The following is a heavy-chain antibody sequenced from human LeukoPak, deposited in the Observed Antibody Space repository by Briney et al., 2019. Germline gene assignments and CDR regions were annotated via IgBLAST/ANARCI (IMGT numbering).Heavy chain of an antibody. CDR3: TTDGPLVASAFDI. D-gene: IGHD2-15*01. Sequence: PRGSLRLSCAASGFTFSTAWMTWVRQAPGKGLEWVGRIKSKTAGGTADYAAPVKGRFTISRDDSRNTLYLQMNSLKTEDTAVYYCTTDGPLVASAFDIWGQGTMVTVSS. J-gene: IGHJ3*02. CDR1: GFTFSTAW. V-gene: IGHV3-15*01. CDR2: IKSKTAGGTA.